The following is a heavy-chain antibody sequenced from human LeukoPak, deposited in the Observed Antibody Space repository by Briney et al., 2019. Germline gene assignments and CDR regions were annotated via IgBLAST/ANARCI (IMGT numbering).Heavy chain of an antibody. CDR1: GYTFTSYG. CDR3: ARDREVRTYYYGSGSYYNVNYFDY. V-gene: IGHV1-18*01. J-gene: IGHJ4*02. Sequence: ASVKVSCKASGYTFTSYGISWVRQAPGQGLEWMGWISAYNGNTNYAQKLQGRVTMTTDTSTSTAYMELSSLRSEDTAVYYCARDREVRTYYYGSGSYYNVNYFDYWGQGTLVTVSS. CDR2: ISAYNGNT. D-gene: IGHD3-10*01.